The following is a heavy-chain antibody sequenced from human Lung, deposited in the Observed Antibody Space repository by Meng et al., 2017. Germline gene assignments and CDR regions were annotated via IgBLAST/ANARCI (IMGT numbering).Heavy chain of an antibody. CDR3: ARGQKGYFDL. J-gene: IGHJ2*01. CDR1: GGFISSSNYY. CDR2: IYNSGST. V-gene: IGHV4-30-4*01. Sequence: QEHRQESAPGMVQRSQILATNFTASGGFISSSNYYWSWIRQPPGKCLEWSGHIYNSGSTYYNPSLKSRITISVDTSKNQFSLKLSSVTAADTAVYYCARGQKGYFDLWGRGTLVTVSS.